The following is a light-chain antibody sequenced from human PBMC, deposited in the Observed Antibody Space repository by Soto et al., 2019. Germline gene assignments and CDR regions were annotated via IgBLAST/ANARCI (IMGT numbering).Light chain of an antibody. CDR1: HIISSNY. V-gene: IGKV3-20*01. CDR3: QQYSASVLT. J-gene: IGKJ4*01. Sequence: EVVLTQSPGTLSLSPGERATLSCRASHIISSNYLAWYQQKSGQPPRLLIFGASLRATGVPDRFSGGGSGTDFTVTIGGLEPEDFAIYFCQQYSASVLTFGGGTRVDI. CDR2: GAS.